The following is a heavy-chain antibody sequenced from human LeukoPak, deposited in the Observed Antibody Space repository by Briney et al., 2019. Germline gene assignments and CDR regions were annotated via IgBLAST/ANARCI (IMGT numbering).Heavy chain of an antibody. CDR2: MNPNSGNT. D-gene: IGHD2-2*03. CDR3: ARGLDIVVVPAAISQNYYYYYMDV. Sequence: ASVKVSCKASGYTLTSYDINWVRQATGQGLEWMGWMNPNSGNTGYAQKFQGRVTMTRNTSISTAYMELSSLRSEDTAVYYCARGLDIVVVPAAISQNYYYYYMDVWGQGTTVTVSS. V-gene: IGHV1-8*01. CDR1: GYTLTSYD. J-gene: IGHJ6*03.